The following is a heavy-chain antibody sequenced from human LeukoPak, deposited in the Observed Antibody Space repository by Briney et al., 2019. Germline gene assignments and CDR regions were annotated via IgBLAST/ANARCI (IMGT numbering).Heavy chain of an antibody. CDR2: ISWNSGSV. CDR3: AKGGYSSGSLSPFDY. Sequence: GRSLRLSCAASGFTFDDYAMHWVRQAPGKGLEWASGISWNSGSVGYADSVKGRFTISRDNAKNSLYLQMNSLRAEDTALYYCAKGGYSSGSLSPFDYWGQGTLVTVSS. V-gene: IGHV3-9*01. CDR1: GFTFDDYA. D-gene: IGHD2-15*01. J-gene: IGHJ4*02.